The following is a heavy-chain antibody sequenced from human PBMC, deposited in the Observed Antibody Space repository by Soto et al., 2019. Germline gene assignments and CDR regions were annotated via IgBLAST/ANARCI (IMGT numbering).Heavy chain of an antibody. V-gene: IGHV3-64D*06. J-gene: IGHJ4*02. D-gene: IGHD1-1*01. CDR1: GFTFSSYT. CDR3: VKMKAWERLSQDF. Sequence: RRLSCSASGFTFSSYTMHWVRQAPGKGLKYVSAITGDGHSTYYADSVKGRFTISRVNSRNTLFLQMSSLRVEDTAVYYCVKMKAWERLSQDFWGKGTLVTVSS. CDR2: ITGDGHST.